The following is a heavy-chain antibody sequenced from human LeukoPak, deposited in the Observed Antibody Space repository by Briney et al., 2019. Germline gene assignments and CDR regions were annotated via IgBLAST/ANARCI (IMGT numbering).Heavy chain of an antibody. Sequence: SETLSLTCTVSGGSIRSSYYYWGWIRQPPGKGLEWIGSIYDSGSTYYNPSLKSRVTISVDTSKNQFSLKLNSVTAADTAVYYCARLQQWLPRDYWGQGTLVTVSS. V-gene: IGHV4-39*01. D-gene: IGHD6-19*01. J-gene: IGHJ4*02. CDR1: GGSIRSSYYY. CDR3: ARLQQWLPRDY. CDR2: IYDSGST.